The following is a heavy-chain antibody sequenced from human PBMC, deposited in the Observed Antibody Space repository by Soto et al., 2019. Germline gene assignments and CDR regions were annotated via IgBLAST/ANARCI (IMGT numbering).Heavy chain of an antibody. V-gene: IGHV2-5*02. CDR3: AHKGLIAVAGMNYYYGMDV. Sequence: GPTLVNHKQTLTQACTFCGFSLSTSGVGVGWIRQPPGKALEWLALIYWDDDKRYSPSLKSRLTITKDTSKNQVVLTMTNMDPVDTATYYCAHKGLIAVAGMNYYYGMDVWGQGTTVTVSS. J-gene: IGHJ6*02. CDR1: GFSLSTSGVG. CDR2: IYWDDDK. D-gene: IGHD6-19*01.